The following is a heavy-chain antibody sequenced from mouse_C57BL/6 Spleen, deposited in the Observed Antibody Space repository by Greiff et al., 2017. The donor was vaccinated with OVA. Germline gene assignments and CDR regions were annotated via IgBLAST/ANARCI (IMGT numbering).Heavy chain of an antibody. CDR2: IRSKSSNYAT. CDR3: VRDLDSSGYVRYYAMDY. D-gene: IGHD3-2*02. CDR1: GFTFNTYA. J-gene: IGHJ4*01. V-gene: IGHV10-3*01. Sequence: EVKLVESGGGLVQPKGSLKLSCAASGFTFNTYAMHWVRQAPGKGLEWVARIRSKSSNYATYYAESVKDRFTISRDDSQSMLYVQMNNLKTEDTAMYYCVRDLDSSGYVRYYAMDYWGQGTSVTVSS.